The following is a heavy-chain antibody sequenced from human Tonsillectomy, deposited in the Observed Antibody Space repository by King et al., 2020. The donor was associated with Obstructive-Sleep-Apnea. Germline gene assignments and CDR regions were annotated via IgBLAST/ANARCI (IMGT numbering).Heavy chain of an antibody. J-gene: IGHJ1*01. CDR1: GFTFSNAW. D-gene: IGHD2-15*01. Sequence: VQLVESGGGLVKPGGSLRLSCAVSGFTFSNAWMTWFRQAPGKGLEGVGRLRSKSDGGTTDYAAPVKGRFTISVDDSKNTLYLQMNSLKTEDTAVYYCSGHSNLGQGTLVTVSS. CDR3: SGHSN. CDR2: LRSKSDGGTT. V-gene: IGHV3-15*01.